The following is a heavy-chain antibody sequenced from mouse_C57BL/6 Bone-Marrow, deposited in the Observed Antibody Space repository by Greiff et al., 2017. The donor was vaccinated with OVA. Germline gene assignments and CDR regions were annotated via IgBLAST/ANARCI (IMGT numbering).Heavy chain of an antibody. V-gene: IGHV5-4*01. J-gene: IGHJ3*01. CDR1: GFTFSSYA. D-gene: IGHD2-5*01. CDR3: ARDGGYSNYEGVAY. Sequence: DVHLVESGGGLVKPGGSLKLSCAASGFTFSSYAMSWVRQTPEKRLEWVATISDGGSYTYYPDNVKGRFTISRDNAKNNLYLQMSHLKSEDTAMYYCARDGGYSNYEGVAYWGQGTLVTVSA. CDR2: ISDGGSYT.